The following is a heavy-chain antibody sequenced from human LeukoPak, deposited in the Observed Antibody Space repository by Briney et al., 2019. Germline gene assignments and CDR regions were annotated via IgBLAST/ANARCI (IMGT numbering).Heavy chain of an antibody. V-gene: IGHV3-15*07. D-gene: IGHD2/OR15-2a*01. Sequence: PGGSLRLSCAASGFTFSDHYMDWVRQAPGKGLEWVGHIKSKPDSGTTDYAAPVKGRFTISRDDSKNTLYLQMNSLKTEDTAVYFCTTGGYFMTNDYWGQGTLVTVSS. CDR1: GFTFSDHY. CDR3: TTGGYFMTNDY. CDR2: IKSKPDSGTT. J-gene: IGHJ4*02.